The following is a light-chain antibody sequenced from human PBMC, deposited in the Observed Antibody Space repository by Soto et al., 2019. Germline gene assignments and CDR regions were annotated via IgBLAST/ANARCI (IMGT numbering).Light chain of an antibody. CDR2: GAS. J-gene: IGKJ1*01. CDR3: QQYGSSPPRT. Sequence: EIVLTQSPGTLSLSPGERATLSCRASQSVSSSYLAWYQQKPGQAPRLLIYGASSRATGIPDRFSGSGSGTDFTLTISRLEPEDVAVYYCQQYGSSPPRTFGQGTTVEIK. V-gene: IGKV3-20*01. CDR1: QSVSSSY.